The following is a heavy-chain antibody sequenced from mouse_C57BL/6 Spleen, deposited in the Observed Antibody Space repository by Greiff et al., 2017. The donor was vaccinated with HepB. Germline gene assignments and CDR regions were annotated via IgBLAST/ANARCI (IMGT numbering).Heavy chain of an antibody. CDR3: ARGDWDGYFDV. J-gene: IGHJ1*03. CDR2: INYDGSST. Sequence: DVQLVESEGGLVQPGSSMKLSCTASGFTFSDYYMAWVRQVPEKGLEWVANINYDGSSTYYLDSLKSRFIISRDNAKNILYLQMSSLKSEDTATYYCARGDWDGYFDVWGTGTTVTVSS. CDR1: GFTFSDYY. D-gene: IGHD4-1*01. V-gene: IGHV5-16*01.